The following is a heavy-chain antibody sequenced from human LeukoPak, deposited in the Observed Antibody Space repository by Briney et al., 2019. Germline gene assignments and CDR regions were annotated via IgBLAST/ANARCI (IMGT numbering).Heavy chain of an antibody. CDR1: GFIFSNYN. Sequence: GGSLRLSCAASGFIFSNYNMNWVRQAPGKGLEWVSSISSSSSNIYYADLVKGRFTISRDNAKNSLYLQMNSLRDEDTAVYYCAREYSSSSGRAFDIWGQGTMVTVSS. J-gene: IGHJ3*02. V-gene: IGHV3-21*01. CDR2: ISSSSSNI. CDR3: AREYSSSSGRAFDI. D-gene: IGHD6-6*01.